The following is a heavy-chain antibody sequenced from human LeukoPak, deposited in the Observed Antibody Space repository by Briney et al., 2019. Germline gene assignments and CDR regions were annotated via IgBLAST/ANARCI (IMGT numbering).Heavy chain of an antibody. D-gene: IGHD6-19*01. V-gene: IGHV3-23*01. Sequence: PGGSLRLSCAVSGITLSNYGMSWVRQAPGKGLEWVSGISGSGGDTYFADSVKGRFTISRDNSKNTVFLQMDSLRAEDTAVYYCAKTTAGYSSGRYPGWPVDYWGQGTLVTVSS. CDR2: ISGSGGDT. J-gene: IGHJ4*02. CDR1: GITLSNYG. CDR3: AKTTAGYSSGRYPGWPVDY.